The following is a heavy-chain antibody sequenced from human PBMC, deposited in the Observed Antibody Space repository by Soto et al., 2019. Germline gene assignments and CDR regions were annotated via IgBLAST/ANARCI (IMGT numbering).Heavy chain of an antibody. CDR3: ARDGGQWGANDAFDI. J-gene: IGHJ3*02. V-gene: IGHV3-33*01. CDR1: GFTFSSYG. Sequence: ASGGGVVQPGRSLRLSCAASGFTFSSYGMHWVRQAPGKGLEWVAVIWYDGSNKYYADSVKGRFTISRDNSKHTLYLQMNSLRAEDTAVYYCARDGGQWGANDAFDIWGQGTMVTVSS. CDR2: IWYDGSNK. D-gene: IGHD6-19*01.